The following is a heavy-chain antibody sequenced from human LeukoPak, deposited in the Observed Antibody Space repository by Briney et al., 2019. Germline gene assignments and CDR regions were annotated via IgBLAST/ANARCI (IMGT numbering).Heavy chain of an antibody. J-gene: IGHJ4*02. D-gene: IGHD6-13*01. CDR3: ARGYSSNWYGDY. V-gene: IGHV3-7*01. CDR2: IKHDGSEK. CDR1: GFTFSTSW. Sequence: GGSLRLSCAASGFTFSTSWMTWVRQAPGKGLEFVANIKHDGSEKYYVDSVQGRFTISRDNAKNSLYLQMNSLRAEDTAVYYCARGYSSNWYGDYWGQGTLVTVSS.